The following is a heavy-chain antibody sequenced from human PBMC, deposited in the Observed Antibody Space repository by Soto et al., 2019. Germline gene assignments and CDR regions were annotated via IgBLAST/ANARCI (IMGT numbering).Heavy chain of an antibody. CDR3: ARGRGKWPVNGMAV. CDR1: GGSFSGYY. Sequence: SETLSLTCAVYGGSFSGYYWSWIRQPPGKGLEWIGEINHSGSTNYNPSLKSRVTISVDTSKNQFSLKLSSVTAADTAVYYCARGRGKWPVNGMAVWAQGTTVTVS. J-gene: IGHJ6*02. CDR2: INHSGST. V-gene: IGHV4-34*01. D-gene: IGHD3-10*01.